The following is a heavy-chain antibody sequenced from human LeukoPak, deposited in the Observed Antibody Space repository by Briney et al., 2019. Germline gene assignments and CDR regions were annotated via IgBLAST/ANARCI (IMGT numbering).Heavy chain of an antibody. V-gene: IGHV3-48*01. Sequence: GGSLRPSYAASGFTFSSYSMNWVRRAPGKGLEWVSYISSSSSTIYYADSVKGRFTISRDNAKNSLYLQMNSLRAEDTAVYYCASHPRYYYDSSGDYWGQGTLVTVSS. D-gene: IGHD3-22*01. CDR2: ISSSSSTI. CDR1: GFTFSSYS. CDR3: ASHPRYYYDSSGDY. J-gene: IGHJ4*02.